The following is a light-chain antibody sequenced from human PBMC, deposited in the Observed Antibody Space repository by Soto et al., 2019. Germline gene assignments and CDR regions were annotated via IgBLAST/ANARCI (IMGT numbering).Light chain of an antibody. V-gene: IGKV1-27*01. CDR2: AAS. CDR1: QGISNY. CDR3: QKYSSVPL. Sequence: DIQMTQSPSSLSASVGDRVTITCRASQGISNYIAWYQQKPGKAPKLLIYAASTLKSGVPSRFSGSGSGTDFTLTINSQQPEDVATYSCQKYSSVPLFGPGTKVDIK. J-gene: IGKJ3*01.